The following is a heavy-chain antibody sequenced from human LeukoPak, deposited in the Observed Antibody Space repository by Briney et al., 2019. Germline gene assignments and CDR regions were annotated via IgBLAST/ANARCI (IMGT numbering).Heavy chain of an antibody. Sequence: GGSLRLSCAASGFNFSSYAMSWVRQAPGKGLEWVSVISGSSGSTYYADSVKGRFTISRDNSKNTLYLQMNSLRAEDTAVYYCAKEIYGDSTGGRFQHWGQGTLVTVSS. V-gene: IGHV3-23*01. CDR2: ISGSSGST. CDR1: GFNFSSYA. J-gene: IGHJ1*01. CDR3: AKEIYGDSTGGRFQH. D-gene: IGHD4-17*01.